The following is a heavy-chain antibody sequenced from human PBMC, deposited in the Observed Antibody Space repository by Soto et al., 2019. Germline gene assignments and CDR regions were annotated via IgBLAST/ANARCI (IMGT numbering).Heavy chain of an antibody. CDR2: TYYRSKWYY. J-gene: IGHJ4*01. CDR3: VIGEQYSGRIFDS. V-gene: IGHV6-1*01. Sequence: SPTLSLPCAITVDSVSSKSAGWGWVSESPSRGLEWLGRTYYRSKWYYEYAVSVRGRITINPDTSKNQYSLQLDYVTPDDTDVYFCVIGEQYSGRIFDSWPQGTPVTVSS. D-gene: IGHD1-26*01. CDR1: VDSVSSKSAG.